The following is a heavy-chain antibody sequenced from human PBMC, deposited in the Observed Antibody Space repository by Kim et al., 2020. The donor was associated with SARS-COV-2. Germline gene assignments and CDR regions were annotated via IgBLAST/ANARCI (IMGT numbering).Heavy chain of an antibody. CDR3: ARAQGGSDLNDMFHYFDY. V-gene: IGHV3-11*04. J-gene: IGHJ4*02. CDR1: GFTFSAYY. D-gene: IGHD1-26*01. CDR2: ISDSGTTR. Sequence: GGSLRLSCAASGFTFSAYYMSWIRQPPGKGLEWVSFISDSGTTRYYADSVKGRFTISRDNAKKSLYLQMNSLRAEDTAVYFCARAQGGSDLNDMFHYFDYWGQGPLGTVSS.